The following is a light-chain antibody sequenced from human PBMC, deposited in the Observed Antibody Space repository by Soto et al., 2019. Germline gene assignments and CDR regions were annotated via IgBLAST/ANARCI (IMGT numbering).Light chain of an antibody. CDR1: PSVSKN. V-gene: IGKV3-15*01. J-gene: IGKJ1*01. Sequence: IVTTQSPATLSGSPGERATLSXRASPSVSKNLDWYQQKRGQAPRVXXHGXSTRATGIPARLSGSGSGTEFTLPISSLQSEYFAIYYCQRQSNWTRTFGQGTKVEIK. CDR3: QRQSNWTRT. CDR2: GXS.